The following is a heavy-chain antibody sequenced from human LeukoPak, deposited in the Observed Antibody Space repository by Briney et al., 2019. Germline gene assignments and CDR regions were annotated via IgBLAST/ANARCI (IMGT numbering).Heavy chain of an antibody. D-gene: IGHD5-12*01. CDR3: AREGRVSGYDFDC. Sequence: GSLRLSCAASGFTFSNYDMHWVRQAPGKGLVWVSRINSDGSSITYADSVKGRFTISRDNAKNTLYLQMNSLRVEDTAVYYCAREGRVSGYDFDCWGQGTLVTVSS. V-gene: IGHV3-74*03. J-gene: IGHJ4*02. CDR2: INSDGSSI. CDR1: GFTFSNYD.